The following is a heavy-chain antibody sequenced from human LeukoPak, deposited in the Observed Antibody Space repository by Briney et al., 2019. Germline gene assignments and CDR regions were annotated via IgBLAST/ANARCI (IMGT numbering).Heavy chain of an antibody. CDR3: AKSRSGWYNFDY. J-gene: IGHJ4*02. Sequence: GGSLRLSCAASGFSFTMYGIHWVRQAPGKGLEWVAVIRYDGSNKYYADSVKGRFTISRDNSKNTLYLQMNSLRADDTAVYYCAKSRSGWYNFDYWGQGTLVTVSS. CDR1: GFSFTMYG. D-gene: IGHD6-19*01. V-gene: IGHV3-30*02. CDR2: IRYDGSNK.